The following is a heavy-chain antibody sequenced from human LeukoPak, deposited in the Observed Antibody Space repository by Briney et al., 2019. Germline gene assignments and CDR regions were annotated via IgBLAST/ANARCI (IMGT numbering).Heavy chain of an antibody. CDR2: IYYSGRT. Sequence: SETLSLTCTVSGVSISSTSYCWGWIRQPPGKGLEWIGSIYYSGRTYYNPSLKSRVTISVDTSKNQFSLKLSSVTAADTAVYYCARRAPYWYFDLWGRGTLVTVSS. J-gene: IGHJ2*01. V-gene: IGHV4-39*07. CDR1: GVSISSTSYC. CDR3: ARRAPYWYFDL.